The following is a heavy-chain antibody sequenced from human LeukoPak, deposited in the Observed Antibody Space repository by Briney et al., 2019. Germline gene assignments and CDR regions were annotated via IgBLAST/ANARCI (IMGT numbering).Heavy chain of an antibody. CDR2: IYHSGST. J-gene: IGHJ4*02. Sequence: SQTLSLTCAVSGGSISSGGYSWRWIRQPPGKGLEWIGYIYHSGSTYYNPSLKSRVTISVDRSKNQFSLKLSSVTAADTAVYYCARGDLYCSSTSCYAGPYFDYWGQGTLVTVSS. D-gene: IGHD2-2*01. CDR3: ARGDLYCSSTSCYAGPYFDY. CDR1: GGSISSGGYS. V-gene: IGHV4-30-2*01.